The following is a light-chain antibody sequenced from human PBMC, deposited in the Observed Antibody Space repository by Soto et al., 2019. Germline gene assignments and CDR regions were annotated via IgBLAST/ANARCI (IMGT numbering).Light chain of an antibody. Sequence: SYELTQPPSVSVSPRQTASITCSGDKLGDKYACWYQQKPGQSPVVVIYQDTKRPSGIPERISGSNSGNTATLTISGTQAMDEADYYCQAWDSSTVVFGGGTKLTVL. J-gene: IGLJ2*01. CDR3: QAWDSSTVV. CDR2: QDT. V-gene: IGLV3-1*01. CDR1: KLGDKY.